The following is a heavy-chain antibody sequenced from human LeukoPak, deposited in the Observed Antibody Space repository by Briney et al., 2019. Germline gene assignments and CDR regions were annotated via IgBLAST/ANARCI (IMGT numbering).Heavy chain of an antibody. CDR2: HIPILAIE. CDR1: EGTSSSYT. Sequence: VASVRVSSKASEGTSSSYTISWVLQPHGQALEWMEKHIPILAIENYSHEFQGRAKITAYKSTITDYIDLRRQTSEYPAVYYCARVGPGVVPAATAPYYYYMDVWGKGTTVTVSS. CDR3: ARVGPGVVPAATAPYYYYMDV. J-gene: IGHJ6*03. V-gene: IGHV1-69*02. D-gene: IGHD2-2*01.